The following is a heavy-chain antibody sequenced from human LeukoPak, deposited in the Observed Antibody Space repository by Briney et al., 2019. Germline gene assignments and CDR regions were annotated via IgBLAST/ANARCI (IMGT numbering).Heavy chain of an antibody. D-gene: IGHD2-2*01. Sequence: VASVKVSCKASGYTFTSYDINWVRQATGQGLEWMGWMNPNSGNTSYAQKFQGRVTMTRNTSISTAYMELSSLRSEDTAVYYCARVPGRDIVVVPADDAFDIWGQGTMVTVSS. CDR2: MNPNSGNT. CDR3: ARVPGRDIVVVPADDAFDI. V-gene: IGHV1-8*01. J-gene: IGHJ3*02. CDR1: GYTFTSYD.